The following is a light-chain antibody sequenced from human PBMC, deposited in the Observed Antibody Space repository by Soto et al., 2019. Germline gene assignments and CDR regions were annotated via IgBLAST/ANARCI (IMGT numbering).Light chain of an antibody. CDR1: NSNIGTNT. Sequence: VLTQPPSASGTPGQGVTISCSGSNSNIGTNTVSWYEQLPGTAPKVLIHTNSQRPSGVPDRFSGSKSGTSASLAISGLQSEDEAHYYCAAWDDSLNALVFGGGTKLTVL. V-gene: IGLV1-44*01. J-gene: IGLJ2*01. CDR3: AAWDDSLNALV. CDR2: TNS.